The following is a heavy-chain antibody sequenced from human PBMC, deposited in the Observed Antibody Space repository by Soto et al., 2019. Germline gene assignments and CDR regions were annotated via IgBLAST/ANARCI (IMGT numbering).Heavy chain of an antibody. V-gene: IGHV4-30-4*01. CDR1: RDSMCYEEFY. D-gene: IGHD3-16*01. CDR2: INYSGSF. CDR3: ARLRLSELSTDFDY. Sequence: SETRSLTCTLSRDSMCYEEFYSSWYRLPPGKGLEWIAYINYSGSFYSNPSLKSPTSISVDTSKNLLSLKMNSVTATDTAVYYCARLRLSELSTDFDYWGQGSLVTVAS. J-gene: IGHJ4*02.